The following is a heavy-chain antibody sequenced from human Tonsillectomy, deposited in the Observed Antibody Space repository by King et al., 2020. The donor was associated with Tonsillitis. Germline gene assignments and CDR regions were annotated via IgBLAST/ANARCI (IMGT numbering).Heavy chain of an antibody. J-gene: IGHJ4*02. V-gene: IGHV3-33*08. D-gene: IGHD2-21*02. CDR1: GFTFSSYG. CDR3: ARDFEAYCGGDCYSGDY. CDR2: IYYDGNNK. Sequence: VQLVESGGGVVQPGRSLRLSCAASGFTFSSYGMHWVRQAPGKGVEWVAVIYYDGNNKYYADSVKGRFTISRDNSKNTLYLQMSSLRAEDTAVYYCARDFEAYCGGDCYSGDYWGQGTLVTVSS.